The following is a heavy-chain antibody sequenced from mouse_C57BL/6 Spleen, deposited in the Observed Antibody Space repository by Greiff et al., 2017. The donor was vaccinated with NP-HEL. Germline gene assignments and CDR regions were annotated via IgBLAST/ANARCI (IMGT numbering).Heavy chain of an antibody. CDR3: ARERIYYGNYVGFAY. Sequence: VQLQQSGPELVKPGASVRISCKASGYAFSSSWMNWVKQRPGKGLEWIGRIYPGDGDTNYNGKFKGKATLTADKSSSTAYMQLSSLTSEDSAVYFCARERIYYGNYVGFAYWGQGTLVTVSA. CDR1: GYAFSSSW. V-gene: IGHV1-82*01. J-gene: IGHJ3*01. CDR2: IYPGDGDT. D-gene: IGHD2-1*01.